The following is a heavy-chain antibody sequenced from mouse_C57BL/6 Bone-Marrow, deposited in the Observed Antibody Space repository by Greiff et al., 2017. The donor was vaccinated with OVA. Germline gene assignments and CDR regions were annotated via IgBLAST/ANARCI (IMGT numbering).Heavy chain of an antibody. CDR3: ARAYYYGSSPSAY. Sequence: EVLGVESGGGLVKPGGSLKLSCAASGFTFSSYAMSWVHQTPEKRLEWVATISDGGSYTYYPANVKGRFTLSRDNAKNNLYLQMRHLKSEDTAMYYCARAYYYGSSPSAYWGQGTLVTVSA. CDR2: ISDGGSYT. CDR1: GFTFSSYA. J-gene: IGHJ3*01. D-gene: IGHD1-1*01. V-gene: IGHV5-4*01.